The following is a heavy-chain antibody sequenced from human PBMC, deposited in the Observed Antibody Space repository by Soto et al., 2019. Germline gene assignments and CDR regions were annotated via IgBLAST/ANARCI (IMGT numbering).Heavy chain of an antibody. Sequence: PGGSLRLSCAASGFTFSSYAMSWVRQAPGKGLEWVSAISGSGGSTYYADSVKGRFTISRDNSKNTLYLQMNSLRAEDTAVYYCAKKGHCSSTSCYPQAFRSDNWFDHWGQGTLVTVSS. J-gene: IGHJ5*02. D-gene: IGHD2-2*01. V-gene: IGHV3-23*01. CDR2: ISGSGGST. CDR3: AKKGHCSSTSCYPQAFRSDNWFDH. CDR1: GFTFSSYA.